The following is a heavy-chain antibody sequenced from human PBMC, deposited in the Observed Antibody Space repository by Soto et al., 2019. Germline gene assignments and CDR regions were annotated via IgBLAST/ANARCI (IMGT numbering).Heavy chain of an antibody. V-gene: IGHV3-23*01. D-gene: IGHD3-22*01. CDR1: GFTFSKYA. CDR3: AKYYYDRSGSPLAFDY. J-gene: IGHJ4*02. CDR2: ISGSGGTT. Sequence: VGSLRLSCAAPGFTFSKYALSWVRQAPGKGLEWVSAISGSGGTTHYADSVKGRVTISRDNSKDTVFLQMNSLRAEDTAVYSCAKYYYDRSGSPLAFDYWGQGTLVTVSS.